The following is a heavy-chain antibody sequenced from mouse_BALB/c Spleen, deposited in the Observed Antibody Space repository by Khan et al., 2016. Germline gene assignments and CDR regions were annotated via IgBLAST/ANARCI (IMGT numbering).Heavy chain of an antibody. CDR1: GFNIKDTY. J-gene: IGHJ2*01. D-gene: IGHD1-1*01. CDR3: TRRGPIYYCGSSYGY. V-gene: IGHV14-3*02. Sequence: VRLQQSGAELVKPGASVKLSCTASGFNIKDTYMHWVRQRPEQGLEWIGRIDPGNGNARYDPKFQDKATITADTSSNTAYLQLSSLTSEDTGVYSCTRRGPIYYCGSSYGYWGQGTTLTVSS. CDR2: IDPGNGNA.